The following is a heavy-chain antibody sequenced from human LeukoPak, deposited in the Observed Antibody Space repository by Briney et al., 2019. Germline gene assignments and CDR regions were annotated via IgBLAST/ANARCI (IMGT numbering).Heavy chain of an antibody. CDR1: GGTFSNYA. CDR3: ARENSGTHDY. J-gene: IGHJ4*02. V-gene: IGHV1-69*13. Sequence: VASVKVSCKASGGTFSNYAISWVRQAPGQGLEWMGGIIPIFGTANYAQKFQGRVTITADESTSTAYMELSSLRSEDTAVYYCARENSGTHDYWGQGTLVTVSS. CDR2: IIPIFGTA. D-gene: IGHD1-7*01.